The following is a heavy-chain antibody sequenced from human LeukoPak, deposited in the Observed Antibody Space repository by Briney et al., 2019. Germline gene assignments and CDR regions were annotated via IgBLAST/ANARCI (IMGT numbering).Heavy chain of an antibody. CDR2: INPNSGGT. CDR3: ARDFPGWFDP. Sequence: ASVKVSCKASGYTFTVYSMHWVRQAPGQGLEWMGWINPNSGGTNYAQKFQGRVTMTRDTSISTAYMELSRLNSDDTAVYYCARDFPGWFDPWGQGTLVTVSS. J-gene: IGHJ5*02. V-gene: IGHV1-2*02. CDR1: GYTFTVYS.